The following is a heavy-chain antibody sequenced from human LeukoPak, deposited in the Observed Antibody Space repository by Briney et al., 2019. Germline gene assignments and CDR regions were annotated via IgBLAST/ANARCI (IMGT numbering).Heavy chain of an antibody. CDR3: VTDSDSPMWEVARPLQN. Sequence: ASEKVSCKVSGYTLSELFIQWVRQAPGEGREWMGGFHPEDAEPSDAQKFQGRVTMADDTSSDTAYMGLSSLRSQDTAVYYCVTDSDSPMWEVARPLQNWVQGTLVTVSS. CDR1: GYTLSELF. D-gene: IGHD5-12*01. J-gene: IGHJ4*02. CDR2: FHPEDAEP. V-gene: IGHV1-24*01.